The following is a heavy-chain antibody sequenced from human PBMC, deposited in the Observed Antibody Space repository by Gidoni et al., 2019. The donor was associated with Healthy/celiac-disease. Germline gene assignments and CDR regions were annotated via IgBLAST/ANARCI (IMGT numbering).Heavy chain of an antibody. CDR3: ARHIPVGGYSYSYYFDY. V-gene: IGHV4-39*01. CDR2: ST. J-gene: IGHJ4*02. Sequence: STYYNPSLKSRVTISVDTSKNQFSLKLSSVTAADTAVYYCARHIPVGGYSYSYYFDYWGQGTLVTVSS. D-gene: IGHD5-18*01.